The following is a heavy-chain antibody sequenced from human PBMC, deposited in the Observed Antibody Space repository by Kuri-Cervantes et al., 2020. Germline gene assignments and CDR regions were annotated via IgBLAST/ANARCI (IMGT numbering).Heavy chain of an antibody. J-gene: IGHJ5*02. V-gene: IGHV3-30-3*01. CDR1: GFTFSSYA. Sequence: GESLKISCAASGFTFSSYAMHWVRQAPGKGLEWVAVISYDGSNKYYADSVKGRFTISRDNAKNSLYLQMNSLRAEDTALYYCAKAYKQHPQTWGQGTLVTVSS. CDR3: AKAYKQHPQT. D-gene: IGHD6-13*01. CDR2: ISYDGSNK.